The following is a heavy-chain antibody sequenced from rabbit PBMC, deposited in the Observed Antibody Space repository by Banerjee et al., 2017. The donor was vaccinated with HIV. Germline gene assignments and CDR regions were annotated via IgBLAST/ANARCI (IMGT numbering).Heavy chain of an antibody. Sequence: QEQLEESGGDLVKPEGSLTLTCTASGFSFSSSYWICWVRQAPGKGLEWIGCIYAGSSGSTYYASWAKGRFTISKTSSTTVTLQMTSLTAADTATYFCARPTNGGSATYPFNLWGPGTLVTVS. D-gene: IGHD4-2*01. V-gene: IGHV1S45*01. CDR2: IYAGSSGST. CDR1: GFSFSSSYW. J-gene: IGHJ4*01. CDR3: ARPTNGGSATYPFNL.